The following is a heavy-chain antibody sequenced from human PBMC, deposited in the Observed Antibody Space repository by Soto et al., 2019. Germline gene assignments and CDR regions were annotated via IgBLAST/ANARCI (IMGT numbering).Heavy chain of an antibody. Sequence: TLSLTCDVSGGSISTGGYSWNWIRQPPGKGLEWVGYIYHSGSTYDNPSLKSRVTMSVNRSKNQFSLNLTSVTAADTAVYFCARGHYRYAMDVWGQGTTVTVSS. CDR1: GGSISTGGYS. V-gene: IGHV4-30-2*01. CDR2: IYHSGST. J-gene: IGHJ6*02. CDR3: ARGHYRYAMDV.